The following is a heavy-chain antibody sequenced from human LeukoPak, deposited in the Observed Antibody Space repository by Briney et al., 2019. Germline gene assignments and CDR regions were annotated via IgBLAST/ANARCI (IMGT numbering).Heavy chain of an antibody. J-gene: IGHJ4*02. V-gene: IGHV5-51*01. D-gene: IGHD2-2*01. CDR1: GYSFTSYW. Sequence: GESLKISCKGSGYSFTSYWIGWVRQMPGKGLEWMGIIYPGDSDTRYSPSFQGQVTISADKSISTAYLQWSSLKASDTAMYYCARRDSTGCYGCYYFDYWGQGTLVTVSS. CDR2: IYPGDSDT. CDR3: ARRDSTGCYGCYYFDY.